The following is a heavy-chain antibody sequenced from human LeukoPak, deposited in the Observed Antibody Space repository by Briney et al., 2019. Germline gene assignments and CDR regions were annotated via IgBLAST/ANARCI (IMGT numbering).Heavy chain of an antibody. CDR1: AGSTNTYF. J-gene: IGHJ4*02. CDR2: ISGSGTA. D-gene: IGHD1-7*01. V-gene: IGHV4-4*07. Sequence: SETLSPPCPVSAGSTNTYFWTLFRQPAGKGLEWIGRISGSGTAFYNPSLESRVTISLDTANYQLFLRMTSVSAADTAVYYCARGTELTRTSGHYSFDYWGQGTLVSVSS. CDR3: ARGTELTRTSGHYSFDY.